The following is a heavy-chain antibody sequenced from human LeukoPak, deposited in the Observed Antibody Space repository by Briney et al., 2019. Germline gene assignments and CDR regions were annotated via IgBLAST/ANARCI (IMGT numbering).Heavy chain of an antibody. CDR2: ISGSGGST. V-gene: IGHV3-23*01. Sequence: GGSLRLSCAASGFTFSSYAMSWVRQAPGKGLEWVSAISGSGGSTYYADSVKGRFTISRDNSKNTLYLQTNSLRAEDTAVYYCCSSGYSGLNWFDPWGQGTLVTVSS. J-gene: IGHJ5*02. CDR3: CSSGYSGLNWFDP. CDR1: GFTFSSYA. D-gene: IGHD3-22*01.